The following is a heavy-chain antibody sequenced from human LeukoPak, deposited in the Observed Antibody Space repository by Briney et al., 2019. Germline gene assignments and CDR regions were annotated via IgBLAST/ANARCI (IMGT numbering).Heavy chain of an antibody. CDR3: ARTTAVAGLEDY. J-gene: IGHJ4*02. CDR2: INWNGGST. CDR1: GFTFSSYN. V-gene: IGHV3-20*04. D-gene: IGHD6-19*01. Sequence: GGSLRLSCAASGFTFSSYNMNWVRQAPGKGLEWVSGINWNGGSTGYADSVKGRFTVSRDNAKNSLYLQMNSLRAEDTALYYCARTTAVAGLEDYWGQGTLVTVSS.